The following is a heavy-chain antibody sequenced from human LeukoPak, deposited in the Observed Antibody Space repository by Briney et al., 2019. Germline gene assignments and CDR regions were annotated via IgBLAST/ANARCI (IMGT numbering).Heavy chain of an antibody. V-gene: IGHV4-39*01. D-gene: IGHD6-19*01. CDR3: AGRRWLDYAYDI. CDR1: GGSISSSSYY. CDR2: IYCSGRT. J-gene: IGHJ3*02. Sequence: SESLSLTWIVSGGSISSSSYYWGWIGEPPGRGLEGSVIIYCSGRTYYQPSLKSLVTISVDTSKNQFSLKRSSVTDADAAVYYWAGRRWLDYAYDIWGQGTMVTVSS.